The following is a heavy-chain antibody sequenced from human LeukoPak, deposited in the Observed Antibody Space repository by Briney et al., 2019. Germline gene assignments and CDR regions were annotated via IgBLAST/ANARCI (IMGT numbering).Heavy chain of an antibody. CDR3: ARRSPNSGWPD. CDR1: GGSISTSSYY. D-gene: IGHD5-12*01. Sequence: SETLSLTCTVSGGSISTSSYYGGWIRQPPGKGLEWIGSFYYTGRTNYTPSLKSRVTISVDTSKNQVSLKLSSVTATDTAVYYCARRSPNSGWPDWGQGTLVTVSS. V-gene: IGHV4-39*01. J-gene: IGHJ4*02. CDR2: FYYTGRT.